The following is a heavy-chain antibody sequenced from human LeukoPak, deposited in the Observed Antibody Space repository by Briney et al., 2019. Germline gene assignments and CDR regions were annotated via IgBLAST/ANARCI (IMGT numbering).Heavy chain of an antibody. Sequence: GGSLRLSCAASGFTVSTNYMTWVRQAPGKGLEWVSVIYSGGTTYYADSVKGRFTISRDNAKNTVYLQMNSLRVEDTAVYYCTRDAALSFDSWGQGTLVTVSS. D-gene: IGHD3-3*02. CDR3: TRDAALSFDS. J-gene: IGHJ4*02. CDR2: IYSGGTT. CDR1: GFTVSTNY. V-gene: IGHV3-53*01.